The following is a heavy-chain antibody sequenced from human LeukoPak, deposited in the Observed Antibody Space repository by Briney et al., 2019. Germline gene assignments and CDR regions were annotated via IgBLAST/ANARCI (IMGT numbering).Heavy chain of an antibody. J-gene: IGHJ4*02. CDR3: VKRWTGTTIGQQDY. CDR2: ISYDGSNK. Sequence: GGSLRLSCAASGFTFSYYGMHWVRQAPGKGLEGVAVISYDGSNKYYADSVKGRFTISRDNSKNTLYLQMNSLRAEDMAVYYCVKRWTGTTIGQQDYWGQGTLVTVSS. D-gene: IGHD1-1*01. V-gene: IGHV3-30*18. CDR1: GFTFSYYG.